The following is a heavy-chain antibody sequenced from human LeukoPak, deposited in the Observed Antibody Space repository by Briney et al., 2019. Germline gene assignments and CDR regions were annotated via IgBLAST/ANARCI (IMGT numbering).Heavy chain of an antibody. J-gene: IGHJ3*02. CDR1: GGSISSGGYS. CDR2: IFYSGST. Sequence: SETLSLTCTVSGGSISSGGYSWSWIRQPPGKGLEWIGYIFYSGSTYYNPSLKSRVTISVDTSKNQFSLKLSSVTAADTAVYYCASGPGGYYDVDRIKPFDIWGQGTMVTVSS. V-gene: IGHV4-61*08. CDR3: ASGPGGYYDVDRIKPFDI. D-gene: IGHD3-22*01.